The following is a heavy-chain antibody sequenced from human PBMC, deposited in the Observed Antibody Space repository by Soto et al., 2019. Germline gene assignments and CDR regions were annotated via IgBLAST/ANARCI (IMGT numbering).Heavy chain of an antibody. V-gene: IGHV4-34*01. J-gene: IGHJ4*02. CDR3: ARGQEGVVATH. D-gene: IGHD2-15*01. CDR1: GGSFTGYY. Sequence: QVQLQQWGAGLLKPSETLSLTCAVNGGSFTGYYWSWVRQPPGKGLEWIGEIKDGGSTNYSPSLRSRVNISADTSKTQFSLKVTSVTAADTAVYYCARGQEGVVATHWDQGTLVTVSS. CDR2: IKDGGST.